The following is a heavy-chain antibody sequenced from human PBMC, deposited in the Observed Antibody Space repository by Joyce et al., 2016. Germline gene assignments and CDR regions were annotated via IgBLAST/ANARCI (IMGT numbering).Heavy chain of an antibody. D-gene: IGHD6-13*01. Sequence: QVHLVESGGGLVKPGGSLRLSCAASGFTFSDQYMSWVRQAPGKGLDWVAYISNSGTDTRYADSVKGRFTISRDNAENSLFLQMNSLRAEDTAVYYCIYVEATGSWGQGTLVTVSS. CDR1: GFTFSDQY. V-gene: IGHV3-11*06. J-gene: IGHJ5*02. CDR2: ISNSGTDT. CDR3: IYVEATGS.